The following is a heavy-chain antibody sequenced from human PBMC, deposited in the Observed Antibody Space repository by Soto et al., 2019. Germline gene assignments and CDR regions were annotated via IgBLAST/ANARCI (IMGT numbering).Heavy chain of an antibody. CDR3: ARAGRVRGVTSWFDP. CDR2: TYYRSKWYN. Sequence: SQTLSLTCAISGDRVSSNSAAWNWIRQSPSRGLEWLGRTYYRSKWYNDYAVSVKSRITINPDTSKNQFSLQLNSVTPEDTAVYYCARAGRVRGVTSWFDPWGQGTLVTVSS. CDR1: GDRVSSNSAA. V-gene: IGHV6-1*01. J-gene: IGHJ5*02. D-gene: IGHD3-10*01.